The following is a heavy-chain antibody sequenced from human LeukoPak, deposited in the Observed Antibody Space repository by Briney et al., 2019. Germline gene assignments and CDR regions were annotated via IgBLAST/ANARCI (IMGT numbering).Heavy chain of an antibody. CDR1: GGSIRSYY. D-gene: IGHD2-21*01. CDR2: IYYSGST. V-gene: IGHV4-59*01. CDR3: ARVTDCGGDCYSGFDY. J-gene: IGHJ4*02. Sequence: SETLSLTCTVSGGSIRSYYWSWIRQPPGKGLEWIGYIYYSGSTNYNPSLKSRVTISEDTSKNQFSLKLSSVTAADTAVYYCARVTDCGGDCYSGFDYWGQGTLVTVSS.